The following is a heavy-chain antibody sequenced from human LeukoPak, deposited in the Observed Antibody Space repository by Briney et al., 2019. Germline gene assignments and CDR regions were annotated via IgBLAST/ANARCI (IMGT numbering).Heavy chain of an antibody. CDR2: ISSSGSTI. Sequence: GGALRLSCAASGFTFSDYYMSWIRQALGKGVEWVSYISSSGSTIYYADSVKGRFTISRDNAKNSLYLQMNSLRAEDTAVYYCARDGLEMATTFDYWGQGTLVTVSS. CDR1: GFTFSDYY. V-gene: IGHV3-11*04. D-gene: IGHD5-24*01. J-gene: IGHJ4*02. CDR3: ARDGLEMATTFDY.